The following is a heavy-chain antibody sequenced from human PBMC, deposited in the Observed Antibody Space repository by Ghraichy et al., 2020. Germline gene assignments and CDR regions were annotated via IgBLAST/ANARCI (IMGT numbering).Heavy chain of an antibody. J-gene: IGHJ3*02. Sequence: SVKVSCKASGGTFSSYAISWVRQAPGQGLEWMGGIIPIFGTANYALKFQGRVTITADESTSTAYMELSSLRSEDTAVYYCARATYGGDAFDIWGQGTMVTVSS. CDR1: GGTFSSYA. CDR2: IIPIFGTA. D-gene: IGHD3-10*01. CDR3: ARATYGGDAFDI. V-gene: IGHV1-69*13.